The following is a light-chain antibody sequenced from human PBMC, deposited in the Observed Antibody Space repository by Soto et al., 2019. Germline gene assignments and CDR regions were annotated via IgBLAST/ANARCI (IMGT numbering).Light chain of an antibody. Sequence: EIVMTQSPATLSVSPGERATLSCRASQSVSSSYLAWYQQKPGQAPRLLIYDASNRATGIPARFSGSGSGTDFTLTISRLEPEDFAVYYCHQYDSWTFGQGTKVDIK. CDR3: HQYDSWT. J-gene: IGKJ1*01. CDR2: DAS. V-gene: IGKV3-20*01. CDR1: QSVSSSY.